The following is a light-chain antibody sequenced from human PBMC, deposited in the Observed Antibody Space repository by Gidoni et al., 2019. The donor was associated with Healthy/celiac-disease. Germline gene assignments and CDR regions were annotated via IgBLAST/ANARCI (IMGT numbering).Light chain of an antibody. CDR3: CSYAGSYTWV. Sequence: QSALTQPRSVSGSPGQPVTISCTGTSSDVGGYNYVSWYQQHQGNAPKLMIYDVSKRPSGVPDRFSASNSGNTASLTISGLQAEDEADYYCCSYAGSYTWVFGGGTKLTVL. J-gene: IGLJ3*02. V-gene: IGLV2-11*01. CDR1: SSDVGGYNY. CDR2: DVS.